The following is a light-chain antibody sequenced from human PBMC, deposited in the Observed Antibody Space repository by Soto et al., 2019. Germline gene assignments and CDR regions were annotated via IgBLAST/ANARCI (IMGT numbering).Light chain of an antibody. CDR2: DTA. Sequence: EIVLTQSPATLSLSLGERATLSCRASETISGLLAWYHKRPGQQASILIYDTANRAAGIPARFSGSGSGTDFFLTISGLEAADLGVYEWQQRHSWPITFGQGTRLEIK. J-gene: IGKJ5*01. CDR1: ETISGL. V-gene: IGKV3-11*01. CDR3: QQRHSWPIT.